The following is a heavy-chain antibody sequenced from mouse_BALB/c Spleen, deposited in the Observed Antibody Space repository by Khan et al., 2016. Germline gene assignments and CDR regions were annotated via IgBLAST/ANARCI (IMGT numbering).Heavy chain of an antibody. CDR3: GRRDYYGSDYFDY. CDR2: IWWDDDK. J-gene: IGHJ2*01. V-gene: IGHV8-8*01. CDR1: GFSLSTSGMG. Sequence: QVTLKESGPGILQPSQTLSLTCSFSGFSLSTSGMGVGWIRQPSGKGLEWLAHIWWDDDKYYNTALKSGLTISKDTSKNQVFLKIASVDTADTATYYCGRRDYYGSDYFDYWGQGTTLTVSS. D-gene: IGHD1-1*01.